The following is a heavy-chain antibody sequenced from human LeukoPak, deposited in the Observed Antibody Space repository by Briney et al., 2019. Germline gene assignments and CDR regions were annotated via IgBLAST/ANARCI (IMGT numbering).Heavy chain of an antibody. V-gene: IGHV4-39*07. Sequence: SETLSLTCTVSGGSISSTTYYWGWIRQPPGKGLEWIGSIYYSGSTNYNPSLKSRVTISVDTSKNQFSLKLSSVTAADTAVYYCARGMVATPIPFDYWGQGTLVTVSS. J-gene: IGHJ4*02. CDR2: IYYSGST. D-gene: IGHD5-12*01. CDR1: GGSISSTTYY. CDR3: ARGMVATPIPFDY.